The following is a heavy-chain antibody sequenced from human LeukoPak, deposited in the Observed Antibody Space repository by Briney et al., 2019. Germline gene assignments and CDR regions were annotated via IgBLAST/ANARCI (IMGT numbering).Heavy chain of an antibody. J-gene: IGHJ3*01. CDR3: VGDPPNSGYAFQV. CDR2: INQDGGEK. D-gene: IGHD3-22*01. CDR1: GFTFSTYW. Sequence: GGSLRLSCAGSGFTFSTYWMTWVRQAPGKGLEWVANINQDGGEKYYVDSVKGRFTISRDNAKNMVYLQMNSLRAEDTALYYCVGDPPNSGYAFQVWGHGTVVTVSS. V-gene: IGHV3-7*01.